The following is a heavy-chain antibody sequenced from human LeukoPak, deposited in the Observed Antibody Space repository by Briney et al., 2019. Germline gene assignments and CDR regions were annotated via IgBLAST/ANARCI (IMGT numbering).Heavy chain of an antibody. Sequence: GGSLRLSCAASGFTFSSYAMSWVRQAPGKGLEWVSAISGSGGSTYYADSVKGRFTISRDNSKNTLYLQMNSLRAEDTAVYYCAKGVVGAPASIPIDYWGQGTLVTVSS. CDR1: GFTFSSYA. D-gene: IGHD1-26*01. J-gene: IGHJ4*02. CDR3: AKGVVGAPASIPIDY. CDR2: ISGSGGST. V-gene: IGHV3-23*01.